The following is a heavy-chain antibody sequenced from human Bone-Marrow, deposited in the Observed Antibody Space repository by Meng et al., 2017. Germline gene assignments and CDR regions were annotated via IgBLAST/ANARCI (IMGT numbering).Heavy chain of an antibody. J-gene: IGHJ5*02. V-gene: IGHV1-8*01. CDR3: ERVAFQPSMIREVSVLDP. CDR1: GYTSSTHE. CDR2: MNPNNGDT. Sequence: ASVKVSCKTSGYTSSTHEINWVRQATGQGLEWMGWMNPNNGDTGYAQKFQGRITMTRNTSISTVYMELSSLRSEDTAGYYCERVAFQPSMIREVSVLDPWGQGCRVTVAS. D-gene: IGHD3-10*01.